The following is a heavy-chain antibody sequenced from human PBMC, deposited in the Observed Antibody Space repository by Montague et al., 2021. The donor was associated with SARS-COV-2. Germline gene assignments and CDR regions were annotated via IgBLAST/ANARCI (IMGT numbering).Heavy chain of an antibody. Sequence: TLSLTCTVSGGSISSGGYYWSWIRQHPGKGLEWIGYIYYSGSTYYNPSLKSRVTISVDTSKNQFSLKLSSVTAADTAVYYCARVRGITIFGVVGAFDYWGQGTLVTVSS. CDR3: ARVRGITIFGVVGAFDY. J-gene: IGHJ4*02. CDR2: IYYSGST. D-gene: IGHD3-3*01. CDR1: GGSISSGGYY. V-gene: IGHV4-31*03.